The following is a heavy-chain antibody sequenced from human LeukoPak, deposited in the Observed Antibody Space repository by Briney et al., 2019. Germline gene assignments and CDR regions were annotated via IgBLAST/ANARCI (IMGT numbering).Heavy chain of an antibody. CDR1: GFTFSSYW. D-gene: IGHD3-3*01. CDR3: ARGRGGSTLIVLRFLEWWPTFDY. Sequence: PGGSLRLSCAASGFTFSSYWMSWVRQAPGKGLEWVANIKQDGSEKYYVDSVKGRFTISRDNAKNSLYLQMNSLRAEATAVYYCARGRGGSTLIVLRFLEWWPTFDYWGQGTLVTVSS. J-gene: IGHJ4*02. V-gene: IGHV3-7*04. CDR2: IKQDGSEK.